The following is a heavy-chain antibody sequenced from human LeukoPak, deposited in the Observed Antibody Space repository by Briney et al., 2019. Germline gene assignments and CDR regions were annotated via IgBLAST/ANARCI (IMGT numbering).Heavy chain of an antibody. CDR2: IYYSGST. J-gene: IGHJ4*02. CDR3: ARVASDYYGSGIHYNPYYFDY. D-gene: IGHD3-10*01. V-gene: IGHV4-30-4*01. CDR1: GGSISSGDYY. Sequence: SQTLSLTCTVSGGSISSGDYYWSWIRQPPGKGLEWIGYIYYSGSTYYTPSLRSRLTMSVDTSKNQFSLKLSSVTAADTAVYYCARVASDYYGSGIHYNPYYFDYWGQGTLVTVSS.